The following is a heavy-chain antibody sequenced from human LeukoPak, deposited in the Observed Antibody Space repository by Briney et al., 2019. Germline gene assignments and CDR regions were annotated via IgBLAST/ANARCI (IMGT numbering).Heavy chain of an antibody. CDR2: IADDGRDK. J-gene: IGHJ4*02. V-gene: IGHV3-30*18. Sequence: GGSLRLSCAASGFTFSTYGMHWVRQAPGKGLEWVAVIADDGRDKHLADSVKGRFTISRDNSKNTLLLQMNSLRAEDTGVYYCAKDGALSAASYYFDYWGQGTLVTVSS. CDR1: GFTFSTYG. D-gene: IGHD4/OR15-4a*01. CDR3: AKDGALSAASYYFDY.